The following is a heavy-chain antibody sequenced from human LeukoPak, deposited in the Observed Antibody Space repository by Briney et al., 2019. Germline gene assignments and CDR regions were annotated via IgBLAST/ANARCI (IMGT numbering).Heavy chain of an antibody. Sequence: GESLKISCKGSGYSFTSYWIAWVRQMPGKGLEWLGFIYPNDSHTRYSPSFQGQVTISADKSISTAYLQWGSLKASDTAMYYCARHVAYSSSSSWFDPWGQGTLVTVSS. CDR2: IYPNDSHT. V-gene: IGHV5-51*01. D-gene: IGHD6-6*01. CDR3: ARHVAYSSSSSWFDP. J-gene: IGHJ5*02. CDR1: GYSFTSYW.